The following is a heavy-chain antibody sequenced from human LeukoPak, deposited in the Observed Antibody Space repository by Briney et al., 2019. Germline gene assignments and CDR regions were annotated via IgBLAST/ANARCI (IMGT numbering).Heavy chain of an antibody. CDR1: GYTFTGYY. CDR3: ARGDIAAAGQRYYCFDY. J-gene: IGHJ4*02. V-gene: IGHV1-2*02. CDR2: INPNSGGT. Sequence: GASVKVSCTASGYTFTGYYMHWVRQAPGQGLEWMGWINPNSGGTNYAQKFQGRVTMTRDTSISTAYMELSRLRSDDTAVYYCARGDIAAAGQRYYCFDYWGQGTLVTVSS. D-gene: IGHD6-13*01.